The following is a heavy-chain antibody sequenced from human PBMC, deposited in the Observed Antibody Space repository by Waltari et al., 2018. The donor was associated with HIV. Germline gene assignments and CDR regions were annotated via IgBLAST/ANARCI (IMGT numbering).Heavy chain of an antibody. D-gene: IGHD2-15*01. CDR1: GGTFSSYA. J-gene: IGHJ1*01. V-gene: IGHV1-69*01. Sequence: QVQLVQAGAEVKKPGSSGKVSCKASGGTFSSYAISWVRQAPGQGLEWMGGIIPILGTAHYAQTLEGRVTIAAAESTSTAYMELRSPRSEDTAVYFCARGRWSHYFQHWGQGTLVTVSS. CDR3: ARGRWSHYFQH. CDR2: IIPILGTA.